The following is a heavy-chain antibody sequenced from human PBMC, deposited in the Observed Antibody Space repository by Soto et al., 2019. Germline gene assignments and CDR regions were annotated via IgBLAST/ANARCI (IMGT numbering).Heavy chain of an antibody. CDR1: GFTFSIYW. Sequence: VQLVESGGGLVQPGGSLRLSCAASGFTFSIYWMHWVRQAPGKGLVWVSRINSDGTTTTYADSMKGRFTISRDNAKNTLYLQMNSLRAEDTAVYYCARGDTAMVIDYWGQGTQVTVSS. CDR2: INSDGTTT. D-gene: IGHD5-18*01. CDR3: ARGDTAMVIDY. V-gene: IGHV3-74*01. J-gene: IGHJ4*02.